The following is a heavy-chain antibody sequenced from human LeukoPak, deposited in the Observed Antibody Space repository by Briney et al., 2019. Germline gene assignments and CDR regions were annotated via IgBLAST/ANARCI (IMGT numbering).Heavy chain of an antibody. CDR1: GFTVSNNY. CDR2: IYSGGYT. V-gene: IGHV3-66*01. Sequence: GGSLRLSCAASGFTVSNNYMSWVRQAPGKGLEWVSVIYSGGYTYYADSVKGRFTISRDNSKNTLYLQMNSLRAEDTAVYCCARTVVSSFDYWGQGTLVTVSS. CDR3: ARTVVSSFDY. D-gene: IGHD2-15*01. J-gene: IGHJ4*02.